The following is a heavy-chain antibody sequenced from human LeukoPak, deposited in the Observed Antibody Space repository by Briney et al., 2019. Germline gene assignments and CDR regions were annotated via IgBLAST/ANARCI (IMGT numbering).Heavy chain of an antibody. Sequence: SETLSLTCTVSGGSVNRGSFYWAWVRQPPGKGLEWIGCIHHSGNTYYNPSLKSRITISIDTSQNQFSLNLSSVTATDRAVYYCARHEGSYYDKSGYTFDRWGQGTLVIVSS. CDR1: GGSVNRGSFY. CDR3: ARHEGSYYDKSGYTFDR. V-gene: IGHV4-39*01. CDR2: IHHSGNT. J-gene: IGHJ4*02. D-gene: IGHD3-22*01.